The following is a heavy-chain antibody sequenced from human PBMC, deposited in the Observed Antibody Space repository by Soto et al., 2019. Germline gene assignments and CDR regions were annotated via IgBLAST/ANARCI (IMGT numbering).Heavy chain of an antibody. CDR1: GYTFSAYY. CDR3: ARGGTFAYDTSGYSVY. V-gene: IGHV1-2*02. D-gene: IGHD3-22*01. J-gene: IGHJ4*02. CDR2: INPKSGGT. Sequence: ASVKVSCKTSGYTFSAYYMHWVRQAPGRGLEWMGWINPKSGGTLYAQKFQGRVTMTRDTSISTAYMELSRLRSDDTAVYYCARGGTFAYDTSGYSVYWGQGTLVTVS.